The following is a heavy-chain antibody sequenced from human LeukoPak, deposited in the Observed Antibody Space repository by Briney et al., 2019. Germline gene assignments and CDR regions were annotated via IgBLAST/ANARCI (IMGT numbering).Heavy chain of an antibody. CDR1: GFTFSSYS. D-gene: IGHD6-19*01. CDR2: ITSSSSYI. CDR3: ARFHSSGWFIDY. Sequence: GGSLRLSCAASGFTFSSYSVNWVRQAPGKGLEWVSSITSSSSYIYYADSVKGRFTISRDNVKNSLYLQMNSLRAEDTAVYYCARFHSSGWFIDYWGQGTLVTVSS. V-gene: IGHV3-21*01. J-gene: IGHJ4*02.